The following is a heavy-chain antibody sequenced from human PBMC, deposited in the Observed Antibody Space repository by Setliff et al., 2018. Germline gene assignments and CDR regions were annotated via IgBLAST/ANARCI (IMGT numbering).Heavy chain of an antibody. Sequence: PSETLSLTCAVSGYSIRSGNYWGWIRQPPGKGLEWIGSIHYSGSTYYNPSLKSRVTISIDTSKNQFSLKLSSVTAADTAVYYCARGGDSGSYFLANHDAFDIWGQGTMVTVSS. CDR1: GYSIRSGNY. V-gene: IGHV4-38-2*01. J-gene: IGHJ3*02. CDR3: ARGGDSGSYFLANHDAFDI. CDR2: IHYSGST. D-gene: IGHD1-26*01.